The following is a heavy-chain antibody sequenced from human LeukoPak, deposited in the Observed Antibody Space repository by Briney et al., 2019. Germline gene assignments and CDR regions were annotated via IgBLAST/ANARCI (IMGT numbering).Heavy chain of an antibody. V-gene: IGHV4-38-2*02. J-gene: IGHJ5*02. CDR1: GYSISSGYY. CDR2: IYHSGST. D-gene: IGHD3-10*01. CDR3: ARDLVRHNWFDP. Sequence: PSETLSLTCTVSGYSISSGYYWGWIRQPPGKGLEWIGSIYHSGSTYYNPSLKSRVTISVDTSKNQFSLKLSSVTAADTAVYYCARDLVRHNWFDPWGQGTLVTVSS.